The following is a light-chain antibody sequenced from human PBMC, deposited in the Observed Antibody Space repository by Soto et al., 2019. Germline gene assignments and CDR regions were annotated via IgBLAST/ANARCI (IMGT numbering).Light chain of an antibody. J-gene: IGKJ1*01. CDR1: QTITGTY. CDR2: GAS. V-gene: IGKV3-20*01. Sequence: EVVLTQFPVTLSLSPGERATLSCRAIQTITGTYLAWYQQKPGQAPRLLIHGASTRATGIPDRFSGGGTGTDFNLNISRVEPEDFAMYYCQQYGRSKRWTFGQGTKVDIK. CDR3: QQYGRSKRWT.